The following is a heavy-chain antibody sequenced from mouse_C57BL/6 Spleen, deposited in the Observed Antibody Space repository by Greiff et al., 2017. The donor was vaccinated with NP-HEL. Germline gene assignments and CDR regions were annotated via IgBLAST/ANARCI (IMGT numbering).Heavy chain of an antibody. D-gene: IGHD1-1*01. CDR1: GFTFSSYA. CDR2: ISDGGSYT. J-gene: IGHJ2*01. Sequence: EVMLVESGGGLVKPGGSLKLSCAASGFTFSSYAMSWVRQTPEKRLEWVATISDGGSYTYYPDNVKGRFTISRDNATNNLYLQMSHLKSEDTALYYCARGYYDGFDYWGQGTTLTVSA. V-gene: IGHV5-4*03. CDR3: ARGYYDGFDY.